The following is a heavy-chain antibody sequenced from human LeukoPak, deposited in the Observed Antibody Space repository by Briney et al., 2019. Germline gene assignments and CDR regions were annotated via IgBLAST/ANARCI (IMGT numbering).Heavy chain of an antibody. CDR2: INPSGGST. J-gene: IGHJ4*02. D-gene: IGHD2-2*01. CDR1: GYTFTSYY. Sequence: ASVKVSCKASGYTFTSYYMDWVRQAPGQGLEWMGIINPSGGSTSYAQKFQGRVTMTRDMSTSTVYMELSSLRSEDTAVYYCARDPPRYCSSTSCPGWDYWGQGTLVTVSS. V-gene: IGHV1-46*01. CDR3: ARDPPRYCSSTSCPGWDY.